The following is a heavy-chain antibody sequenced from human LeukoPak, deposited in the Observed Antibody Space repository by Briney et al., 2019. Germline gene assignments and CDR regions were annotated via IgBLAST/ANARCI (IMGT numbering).Heavy chain of an antibody. CDR2: IYYSGST. Sequence: SETLSLTCTVSGGSISSYYWSWIRQPPGKGLEWIGYIYYSGSTNYNPSLKSRVTISVDTSKNQFSLKLSSVTAADTAVYSCARVRRDGYTPNFDYWGQGTLVTVSS. V-gene: IGHV4-59*01. CDR1: GGSISSYY. D-gene: IGHD5-24*01. J-gene: IGHJ4*02. CDR3: ARVRRDGYTPNFDY.